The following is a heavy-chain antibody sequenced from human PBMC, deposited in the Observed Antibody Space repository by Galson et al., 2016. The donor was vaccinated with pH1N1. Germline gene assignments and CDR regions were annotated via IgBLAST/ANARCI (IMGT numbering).Heavy chain of an antibody. V-gene: IGHV1-46*01. Sequence: SVKVSCKASGYTFTSYYMHWVRQAPGQGLEWMGIINPSGGSTSYAQKFQGRVTMTRDTSTSTVYMELSSLRSEDTAVYYCARTVTPLGAAFDIWGQGQWSPSLQ. CDR3: ARTVTPLGAAFDI. J-gene: IGHJ3*02. D-gene: IGHD4-17*01. CDR2: INPSGGST. CDR1: GYTFTSYY.